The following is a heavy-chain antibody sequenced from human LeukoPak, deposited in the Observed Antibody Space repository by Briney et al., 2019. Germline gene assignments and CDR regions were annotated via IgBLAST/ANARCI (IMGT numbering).Heavy chain of an antibody. D-gene: IGHD3-3*01. CDR3: ARDPNWSGYSLFDY. V-gene: IGHV3-30*03. J-gene: IGHJ4*02. CDR1: GFTFSSYD. Sequence: GRSLRLSCAASGFTFSSYDMHWVRQAPGKGLKWVAVISYDGNNKYYADSVKGRFTISRDNSKNTLYLQMNSLRAEDTAVYYCARDPNWSGYSLFDYWGQGTLVTVSS. CDR2: ISYDGNNK.